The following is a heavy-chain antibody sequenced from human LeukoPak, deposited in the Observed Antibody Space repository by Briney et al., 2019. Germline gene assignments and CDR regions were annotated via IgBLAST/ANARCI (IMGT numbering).Heavy chain of an antibody. Sequence: SETLSLTCTVSGGSISSGGYYWSWIRQPPGKGLEWIGYIYHSGSTYYNPSLKSRVTISVDTSKNQFSLKLSSVTAADTAVYYCASVLDRTAGYFDYWGQGTLVTVSS. V-gene: IGHV4-30-2*01. CDR1: GGSISSGGYY. CDR2: IYHSGST. J-gene: IGHJ4*02. D-gene: IGHD1-14*01. CDR3: ASVLDRTAGYFDY.